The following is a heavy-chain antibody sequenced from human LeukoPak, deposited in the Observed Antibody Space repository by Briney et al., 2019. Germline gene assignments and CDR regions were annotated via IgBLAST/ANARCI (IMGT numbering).Heavy chain of an antibody. V-gene: IGHV4-59*08. Sequence: SETLSLTCTVSGGSISCYYWSWIRQRPGKGLEWIGYIYYSGTTNYNPSLKSRVTILVDTSKNQFSLKLSSVTAADTAVYYCARHSAMARFDYWGQGTLVTVSS. D-gene: IGHD5-18*01. CDR3: ARHSAMARFDY. CDR2: IYYSGTT. CDR1: GGSISCYY. J-gene: IGHJ4*02.